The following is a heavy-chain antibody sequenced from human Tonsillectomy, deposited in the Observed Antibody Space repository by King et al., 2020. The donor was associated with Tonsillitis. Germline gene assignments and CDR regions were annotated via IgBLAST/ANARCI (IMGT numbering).Heavy chain of an antibody. Sequence: VQLVESGGGLVQPGRSLRLSCAASGFTFDDYAMHWVRQAPGKGLEWVSGISWNSGSIGYADSVKGRFTISRDNAKNSLYLQMNSLRAEDTALYYCAKDTSLVYWGQGTLVTVSS. J-gene: IGHJ4*02. V-gene: IGHV3-9*01. CDR2: ISWNSGSI. CDR3: AKDTSLVY. CDR1: GFTFDDYA.